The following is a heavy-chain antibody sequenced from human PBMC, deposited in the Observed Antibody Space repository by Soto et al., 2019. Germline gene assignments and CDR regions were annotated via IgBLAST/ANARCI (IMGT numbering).Heavy chain of an antibody. V-gene: IGHV4-61*08. CDR2: IYYSGST. J-gene: IGHJ4*02. Sequence: SETLSLTCTVAGGSVSSLGYRRIWIRQPPGKGLEWIGYIYYSGSTNYNPSLKSRVTISVDTSKNQFSLKLSSVTAADTAVYYCASEPYYYDSSGYYPPRSSFEFWGQGTLVTVSS. CDR1: GGSVSSLGYR. CDR3: ASEPYYYDSSGYYPPRSSFEF. D-gene: IGHD3-22*01.